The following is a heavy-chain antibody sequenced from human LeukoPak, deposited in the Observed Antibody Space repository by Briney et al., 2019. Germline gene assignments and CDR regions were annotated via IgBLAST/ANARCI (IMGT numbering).Heavy chain of an antibody. D-gene: IGHD6-19*01. CDR3: ERRDSSGWGSFDY. CDR1: GYSFTNYW. J-gene: IGHJ4*02. V-gene: IGHV5-51*01. CDR2: IYPGDSDT. Sequence: GESLKISCKGSGYSFTNYWIGWVRQMPGKGLEWMGIIYPGDSDTRHSPSFQGQVTISVDKSISTAYLQWSSLKASDTAMYYCERRDSSGWGSFDYWGQGTLVTVSS.